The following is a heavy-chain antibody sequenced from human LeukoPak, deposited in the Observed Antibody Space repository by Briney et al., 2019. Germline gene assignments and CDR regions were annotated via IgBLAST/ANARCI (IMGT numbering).Heavy chain of an antibody. V-gene: IGHV4-38-2*02. CDR3: ARTVTTPDYYYYYMDV. CDR1: GYSISSGYY. D-gene: IGHD4-17*01. CDR2: IYHSGST. Sequence: SETLSLTCTVPGYSISSGYYWGWIRQPPGKGLEWIGSIYHSGSTYYNPSLKSRVTISVDTSKNQFSLKLSSVTAADTAVYYCARTVTTPDYYYYYMDVWGKGTTVTVSS. J-gene: IGHJ6*03.